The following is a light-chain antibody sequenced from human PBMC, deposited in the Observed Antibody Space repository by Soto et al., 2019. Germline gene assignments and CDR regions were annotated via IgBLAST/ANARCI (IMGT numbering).Light chain of an antibody. J-gene: IGKJ4*01. CDR1: QGISSY. CDR3: YQHYSDPQVT. Sequence: AIRMTQSPSPLSASTGDRVTITCRASQGISSYLAWYQQKPGKAPQLLIYAASTLQSGVLSSFSGSGSGTDDTHTTISMQSEDFATYYCYQHYSDPQVTFGGGTKVEIK. CDR2: AAS. V-gene: IGKV1-8*01.